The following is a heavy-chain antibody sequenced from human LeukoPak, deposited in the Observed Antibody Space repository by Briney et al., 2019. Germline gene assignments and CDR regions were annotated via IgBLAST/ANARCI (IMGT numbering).Heavy chain of an antibody. D-gene: IGHD6-6*01. J-gene: IGHJ4*02. CDR1: GFTVSSNY. V-gene: IGHV3-53*01. Sequence: GGSLRLSCAASGFTVSSNYMSWVRQAPGKGLEWVSVIYSGGSTYYADSVKGRFTISRDNSKNTLYLQMNSLRAEDTAVYYCARLEQLAYYFDYWGQGTLVTVSS. CDR3: ARLEQLAYYFDY. CDR2: IYSGGST.